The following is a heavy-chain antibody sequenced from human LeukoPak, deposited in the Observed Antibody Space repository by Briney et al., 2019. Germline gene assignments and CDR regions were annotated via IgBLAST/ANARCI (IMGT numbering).Heavy chain of an antibody. J-gene: IGHJ4*02. D-gene: IGHD1-26*01. CDR1: GYSISSGYY. CDR3: ARAAIGEGAILFDY. CDR2: IYHSGST. Sequence: SETLSLTCTVSGYSISSGYYWGWIRQPPGKGLEWIGSIYHSGSTYYNPSLKSRVTISVDTSKNQFSLKLSSVTAADTAVYYCARAAIGEGAILFDYWGQGTLVTVSS. V-gene: IGHV4-38-2*02.